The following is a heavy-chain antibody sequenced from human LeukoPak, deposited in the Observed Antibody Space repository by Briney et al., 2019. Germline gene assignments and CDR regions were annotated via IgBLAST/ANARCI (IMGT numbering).Heavy chain of an antibody. V-gene: IGHV3-30*02. CDR2: IRYDGSNK. J-gene: IGHJ3*02. Sequence: GWSLRLYCAASGFTFSSYGMHWVRQAPGKGLEWVAFIRYDGSNKYYADSVKGRFTISRDNSKNTLYLQMNSLRAEDTAVYYCAKDSRYFDWNDAFDIWGQGTMVTVSS. CDR3: AKDSRYFDWNDAFDI. CDR1: GFTFSSYG. D-gene: IGHD3-9*01.